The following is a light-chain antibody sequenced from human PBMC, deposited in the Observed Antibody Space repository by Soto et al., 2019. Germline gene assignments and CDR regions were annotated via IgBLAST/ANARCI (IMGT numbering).Light chain of an antibody. J-gene: IGLJ2*01. CDR3: QSYDSNTVV. CDR2: EDN. CDR1: RVGIASNS. V-gene: IGLV6-57*04. Sequence: NFMLTQPHSVSESPGKTVIISCTRIRVGIASNSVQWYQQRPGSAPSTVIYEDNQRPSGVPDRFSGSTDGSSNSASLTISGLQTEDEADYYCQSYDSNTVVFGGGTKLTVL.